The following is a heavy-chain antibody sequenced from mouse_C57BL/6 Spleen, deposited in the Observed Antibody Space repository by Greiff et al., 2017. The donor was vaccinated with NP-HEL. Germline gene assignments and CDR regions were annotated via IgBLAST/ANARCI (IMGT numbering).Heavy chain of an antibody. J-gene: IGHJ4*01. D-gene: IGHD1-1*01. CDR3: AAIYYYGSGAMDY. CDR2: INPNNGGT. Sequence: VQLQQSGPELVKPGASVKISCKASGYTFTDYYMNWVKQSHGKSLEWIGDINPNNGGTSYNQKFKGKATLTVDKSSSTAYMELRSLTSEDSAVYYCAAIYYYGSGAMDYWGQGTSVTVSS. V-gene: IGHV1-26*01. CDR1: GYTFTDYY.